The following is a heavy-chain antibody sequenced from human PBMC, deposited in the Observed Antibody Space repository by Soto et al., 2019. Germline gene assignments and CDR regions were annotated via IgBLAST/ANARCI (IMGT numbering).Heavy chain of an antibody. CDR3: ARVGAYCVSTSCHDY. D-gene: IGHD2-2*01. Sequence: QVQLVQSGAEVKKPGASVKVSCKASGYTFTNYGISWVRQAPGRGLEWMGWISAYNGNTDYAQKLQGRVTMTTDTSTSTAYMELRSLRSDDTAVYYCARVGAYCVSTSCHDYWGQGTLVTVSS. CDR1: GYTFTNYG. J-gene: IGHJ4*02. V-gene: IGHV1-18*01. CDR2: ISAYNGNT.